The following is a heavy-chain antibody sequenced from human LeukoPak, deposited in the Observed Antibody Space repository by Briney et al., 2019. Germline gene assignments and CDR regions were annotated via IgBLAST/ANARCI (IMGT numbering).Heavy chain of an antibody. V-gene: IGHV3-21*01. Sequence: GGSLRLSCAASGFTFSSYSMSWVRQAPGKWLEWVSSITSSSSYIYYADSVKGRFTISRDNAKNSLYLQMNSLRAEDTALYYCAKYRFVVGATDSFDIWGQGTMVTVSS. CDR2: ITSSSSYI. CDR3: AKYRFVVGATDSFDI. J-gene: IGHJ3*02. CDR1: GFTFSSYS. D-gene: IGHD1-26*01.